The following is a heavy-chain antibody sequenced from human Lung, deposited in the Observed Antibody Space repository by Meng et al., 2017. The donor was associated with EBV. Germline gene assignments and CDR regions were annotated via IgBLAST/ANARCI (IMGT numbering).Heavy chain of an antibody. D-gene: IGHD6-19*01. V-gene: IGHV7-4-1*02. CDR1: GYTFTRYT. CDR3: GTLKYTSGFYGPAY. J-gene: IGHJ4*02. CDR2: ISTNTGNP. Sequence: QGQRVQSGSEWKKPGAPVKVSCKASGYTFTRYTMNWVRQAPGQGLEWMGWISTNTGNPTYAQGFTGRFVFSVDTSVSTAYLQISSLKAEDTAVYYCGTLKYTSGFYGPAYWGQGALVTVSS.